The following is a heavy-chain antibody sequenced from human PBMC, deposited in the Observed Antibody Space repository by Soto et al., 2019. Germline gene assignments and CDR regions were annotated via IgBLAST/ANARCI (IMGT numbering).Heavy chain of an antibody. CDR3: ARAIAYGGNQIPFDY. Sequence: EVQLVESGGGLVKPGGSLRLSCAASGFTFSSYSMNWVRQAPGKGLEWVSSISSSSSYIYHADSVKGRFTISRDNAKNSLYLQMNSLRAEDTAVYYWARAIAYGGNQIPFDYWGQGTLVTVSS. CDR1: GFTFSSYS. J-gene: IGHJ4*02. D-gene: IGHD4-17*01. CDR2: ISSSSSYI. V-gene: IGHV3-21*01.